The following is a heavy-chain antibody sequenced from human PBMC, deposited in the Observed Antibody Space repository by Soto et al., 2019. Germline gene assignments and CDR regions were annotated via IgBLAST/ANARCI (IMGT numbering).Heavy chain of an antibody. Sequence: SETLSLTCTVSGGSISTYYWSWIRQPPGKGLEWIGNIYYSGSTNYKPSLKSRVTISVDTSKNQFSLKLRSVTAADTAVYYCASSAPCYYYYSSGFDYWGQGALVTVSS. V-gene: IGHV4-59*01. CDR2: IYYSGST. J-gene: IGHJ4*02. D-gene: IGHD3-22*01. CDR1: GGSISTYY. CDR3: ASSAPCYYYYSSGFDY.